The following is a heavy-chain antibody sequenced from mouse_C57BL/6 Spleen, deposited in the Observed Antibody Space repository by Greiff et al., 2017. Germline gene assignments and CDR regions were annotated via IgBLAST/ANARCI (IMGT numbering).Heavy chain of an antibody. Sequence: VLLQQSGPELVKPGASVKISCKASGYAFSSSWMNWVKQRPGKGLEWIGRIYPGDGDSNYNGKFKGKATLTADKSSSTAYMQLSSLTSEDSAVYFCARGEGGLVDYWGQGTTLTVSS. J-gene: IGHJ2*01. D-gene: IGHD3-3*01. CDR2: IYPGDGDS. CDR3: ARGEGGLVDY. V-gene: IGHV1-82*01. CDR1: GYAFSSSW.